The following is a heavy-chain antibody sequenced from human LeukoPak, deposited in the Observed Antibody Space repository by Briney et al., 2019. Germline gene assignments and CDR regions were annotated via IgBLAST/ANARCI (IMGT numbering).Heavy chain of an antibody. Sequence: QAGGSLRLSCAASGFTFSSYAMSWVRQAPGKGLEWVSAISGSGSTYYADSVKGRFTISRDNSKNTLYLQMNSLRAEDTAVYYCAKDSPYAYYGSGSYWDYRGQGTLVTVSS. CDR2: ISGSGST. J-gene: IGHJ4*02. CDR1: GFTFSSYA. CDR3: AKDSPYAYYGSGSYWDY. V-gene: IGHV3-23*01. D-gene: IGHD3-10*01.